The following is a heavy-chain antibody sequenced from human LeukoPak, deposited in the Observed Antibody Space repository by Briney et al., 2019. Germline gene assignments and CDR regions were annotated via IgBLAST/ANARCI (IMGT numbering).Heavy chain of an antibody. CDR1: GFTFSSYG. J-gene: IGHJ5*02. V-gene: IGHV3-23*01. CDR2: ISGSGGST. CDR3: AKAGRDIAAAGTGWFDP. D-gene: IGHD6-13*01. Sequence: GGSLRLSCAASGFTFSSYGMSWVRQAPGKGLEWVSAISGSGGSTYYADSVKGRFTISRDNSKNTLYLQMNSLRAEDTAVYYCAKAGRDIAAAGTGWFDPWGQGTLVTVSS.